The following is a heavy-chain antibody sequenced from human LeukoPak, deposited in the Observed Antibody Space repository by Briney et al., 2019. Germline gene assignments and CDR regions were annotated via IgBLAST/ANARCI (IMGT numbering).Heavy chain of an antibody. D-gene: IGHD6-19*01. Sequence: ASVKVSCKVSGYTLTELSMHWVRQAPGKRLEWMGGFDPEDGETIYAQKFQGRVTMTEDASTDTAYMELSSLRSEDTAVYYCATVVIAVAGNHYFDYWGQGTLVTVSS. CDR3: ATVVIAVAGNHYFDY. J-gene: IGHJ4*02. V-gene: IGHV1-24*01. CDR1: GYTLTELS. CDR2: FDPEDGET.